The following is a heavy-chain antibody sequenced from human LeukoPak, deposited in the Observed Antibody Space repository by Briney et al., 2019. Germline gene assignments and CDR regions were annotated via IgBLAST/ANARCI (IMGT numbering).Heavy chain of an antibody. V-gene: IGHV3-30-3*02. J-gene: IGHJ4*02. CDR2: ISHDGSNK. CDR3: VKLAGLLPANWHFEY. Sequence: GGSLRLSCAASGFTFSTYATHWVRQAPGKGLEWVAVISHDGSNKYYADSVKGRFIISRDNSKNTVPLQMSSLRVEDTALYYCVKLAGLLPANWHFEYWGQGTQVTVSS. CDR1: GFTFSTYA. D-gene: IGHD7-27*01.